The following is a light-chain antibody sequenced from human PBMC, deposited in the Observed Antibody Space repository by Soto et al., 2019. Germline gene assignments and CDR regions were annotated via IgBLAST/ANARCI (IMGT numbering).Light chain of an antibody. CDR2: DVS. CDR1: SSDVCGYNY. V-gene: IGLV2-14*01. J-gene: IGLJ1*01. Sequence: XALXQPAXXXXXPXXSITISXTGTSSDVCGYNYVSWYQQHPGKAPKFMIYDVSNRPSGVSNRFSGSKSGNTASLTISGLQAEDEADYYCCSYTTSNTRQIVFGTGTKVTVL. CDR3: CSYTTSNTRQIV.